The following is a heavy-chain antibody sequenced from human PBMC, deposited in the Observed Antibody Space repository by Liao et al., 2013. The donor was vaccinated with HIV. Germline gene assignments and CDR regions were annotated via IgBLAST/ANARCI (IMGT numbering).Heavy chain of an antibody. CDR1: GDSIRSHY. Sequence: QVQLQESGPGLVKPSETLSLTCTVSGDSIRSHYWSWIRQPPGKGLEWIGHVSYSGGANYSPSLKSRVTISVDTSRNQFSLKMHSVTAADTAIYFCARGAGDLDYWGQGALVTVSS. CDR3: ARGAGDLDY. V-gene: IGHV4-59*11. CDR2: VSYSGGA. J-gene: IGHJ4*02.